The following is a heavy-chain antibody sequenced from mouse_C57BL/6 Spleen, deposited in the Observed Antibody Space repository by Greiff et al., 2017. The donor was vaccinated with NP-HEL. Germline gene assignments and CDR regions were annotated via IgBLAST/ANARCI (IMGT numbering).Heavy chain of an antibody. Sequence: QVQLQQSGAELVRPGSSVKLSCKASGYTFTSYWMHWVKQRPIQGLEWIGNIDPSDSETHYNQKFKDKATLTVDKSSSTAYMQLSSLTSEDSAVYYCAREGGYDSAMDYGGQGTSVTVAS. V-gene: IGHV1-52*01. CDR2: IDPSDSET. CDR1: GYTFTSYW. D-gene: IGHD2-2*01. CDR3: AREGGYDSAMDY. J-gene: IGHJ4*01.